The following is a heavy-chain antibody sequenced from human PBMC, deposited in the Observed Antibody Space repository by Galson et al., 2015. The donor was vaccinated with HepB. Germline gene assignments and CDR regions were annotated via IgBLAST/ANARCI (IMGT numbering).Heavy chain of an antibody. CDR3: ARVRGGTMTRTPNWFDP. V-gene: IGHV1-18*01. Sequence: SCKASGYTFTSYGISWVRQAPGQGLEWMGWISAYNGNTNYAQKLQGRVTMTTDTSTSTAYVELRSLRSDDTAVYYCARVRGGTMTRTPNWFDPWGQGTLVTVSS. D-gene: IGHD3-22*01. CDR1: GYTFTSYG. J-gene: IGHJ5*02. CDR2: ISAYNGNT.